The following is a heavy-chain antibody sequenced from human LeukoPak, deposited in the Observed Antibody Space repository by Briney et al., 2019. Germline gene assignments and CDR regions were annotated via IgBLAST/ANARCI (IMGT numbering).Heavy chain of an antibody. CDR1: GFSFSSNS. CDR3: ASSVWPYSSYFDY. Sequence: GGSLRLSCVASGFSFSSNSMNWVRQAPGKGLEWLSYISSGNVVMYNSDSAKGRFTISRDNDNNSLYLQMNSLRAEDTAVYYCASSVWPYSSYFDYWGQGTLVTVSS. CDR2: ISSGNVVM. J-gene: IGHJ4*02. V-gene: IGHV3-48*04. D-gene: IGHD5-18*01.